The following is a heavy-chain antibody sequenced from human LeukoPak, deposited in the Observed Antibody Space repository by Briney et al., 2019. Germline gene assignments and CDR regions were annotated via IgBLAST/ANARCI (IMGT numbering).Heavy chain of an antibody. V-gene: IGHV3-20*04. J-gene: IGHJ4*02. CDR1: GFTFDDYG. CDR2: INWYGGST. D-gene: IGHD3-22*01. Sequence: GGSLRLSCAASGFTFDDYGMSWVRQAPGKGLEWVSGINWYGGSTGYADSVKGRFTISRDNAKNSLYLQMNSLRAEDTAVYYCARDPDPPAGYYYDSSGYYYERDWGQGTLVIVSS. CDR3: ARDPDPPAGYYYDSSGYYYERD.